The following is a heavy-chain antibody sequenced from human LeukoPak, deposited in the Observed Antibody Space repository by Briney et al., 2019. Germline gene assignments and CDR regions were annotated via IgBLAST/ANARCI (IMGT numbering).Heavy chain of an antibody. D-gene: IGHD4-17*01. Sequence: PSETLSLTCSVSGASITRSTYSWGWIRQPPGKGLEWIGSVFHTGTAYYNPSLRSRVTISVDTSKNQFSLKLGFVTAADTAVYYCTKNDVGDYGTWGQGTLVIVSS. J-gene: IGHJ5*02. CDR2: VFHTGTA. CDR1: GASITRSTYS. V-gene: IGHV4-39*01. CDR3: TKNDVGDYGT.